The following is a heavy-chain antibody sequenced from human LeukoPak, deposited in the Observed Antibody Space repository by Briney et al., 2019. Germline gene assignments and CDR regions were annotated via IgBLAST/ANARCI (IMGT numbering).Heavy chain of an antibody. CDR2: INTNTGNP. Sequence: ASVKVSCKASGYTFTSYAMNWVRQTPGQGLEWMGWINTNTGNPTYAQGFTGRFVFSLDTSVSTAYLQISSLKAEDTAVYYCARAHDFWSGYYYYYYYYVDVWGKGTTVTVSS. CDR1: GYTFTSYA. V-gene: IGHV7-4-1*02. J-gene: IGHJ6*03. D-gene: IGHD3-3*01. CDR3: ARAHDFWSGYYYYYYYYVDV.